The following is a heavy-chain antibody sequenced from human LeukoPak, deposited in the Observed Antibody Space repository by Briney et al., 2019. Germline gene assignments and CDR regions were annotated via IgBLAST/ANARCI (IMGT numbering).Heavy chain of an antibody. J-gene: IGHJ6*03. CDR2: ISASGTLT. CDR3: ARVVVVPTAMWEHFYMDV. CDR1: GFTFSSYE. Sequence: PGGSLRLSCAASGFTFSSYEMYWVRQAPGKGLEWISCISASGTLTHYTDSVEGRFTISRDNAKNSLFLQMNSLRDEDTAVYYCARVVVVPTAMWEHFYMDVWGKGTTVTISS. D-gene: IGHD2-2*01. V-gene: IGHV3-48*03.